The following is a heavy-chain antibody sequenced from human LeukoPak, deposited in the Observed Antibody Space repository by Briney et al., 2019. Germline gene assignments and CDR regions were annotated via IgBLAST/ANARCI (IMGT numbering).Heavy chain of an antibody. CDR1: GFTFSSYS. J-gene: IGHJ3*02. V-gene: IGHV3-48*01. CDR2: ISSSSSTI. Sequence: GGSLRLSCAASGFTFSSYSMNWVRQAPGKGLEWVSYISSSSSTIYYADSVKGRFTISRDNAKNSLYLQMNSLRAEDTALYYCAKALRELLRKDAFDIWGQGTMVTVSS. CDR3: AKALRELLRKDAFDI. D-gene: IGHD1-26*01.